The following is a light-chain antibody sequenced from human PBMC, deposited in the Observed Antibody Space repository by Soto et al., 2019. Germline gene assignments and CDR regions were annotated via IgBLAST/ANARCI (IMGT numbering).Light chain of an antibody. Sequence: EIVMTQSPATLSVSPGERASPSCSASQSVGSNLAWYQQKPGQTPRVLIYATSTRETGIPARFSGSGAGTEFTLTISSLQSEDVEVDDCQHYNNWPLTFGGGTQVDI. CDR2: ATS. J-gene: IGKJ4*01. CDR1: QSVGSN. CDR3: QHYNNWPLT. V-gene: IGKV3-15*01.